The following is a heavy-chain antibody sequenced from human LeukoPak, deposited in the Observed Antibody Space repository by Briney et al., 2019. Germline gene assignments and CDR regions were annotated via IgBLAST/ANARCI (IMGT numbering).Heavy chain of an antibody. Sequence: ASVKVSCKASGYTFTSYDINWVRQATGQGFEWLGWMNPNSGNTGYAQKFQGRVTITRNTSISTAYMELSSLTSEDTAVYYCARGFTYYDFWSGYLYYFDYWGQGTLVTVSS. CDR2: MNPNSGNT. CDR1: GYTFTSYD. V-gene: IGHV1-8*03. CDR3: ARGFTYYDFWSGYLYYFDY. J-gene: IGHJ4*02. D-gene: IGHD3-3*01.